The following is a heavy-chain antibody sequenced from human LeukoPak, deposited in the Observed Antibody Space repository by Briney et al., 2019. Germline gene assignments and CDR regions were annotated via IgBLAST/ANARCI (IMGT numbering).Heavy chain of an antibody. CDR2: INSDGSST. Sequence: GGSLRLSCAASGFTFSSYWMQWVRQAPGKGLVWVSRINSDGSSTSYADSVKGRFTISRDNAKNTLYLQMNSLRAEDAAVYYCVRGNDYGGPHYWGQGTLVTVSS. D-gene: IGHD4-23*01. V-gene: IGHV3-74*01. CDR3: VRGNDYGGPHY. J-gene: IGHJ4*02. CDR1: GFTFSSYW.